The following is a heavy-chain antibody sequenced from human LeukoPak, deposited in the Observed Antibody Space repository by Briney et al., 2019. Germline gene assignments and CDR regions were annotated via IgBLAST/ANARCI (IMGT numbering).Heavy chain of an antibody. J-gene: IGHJ4*02. CDR3: AVIPHFWSGTTPDY. CDR2: MNPNSGNT. Sequence: GASVKVSCKASGYTFTSYDINWVRQATGQGLEWMGWMNPNSGNTGYAQKFQGRVTMTRNTSISTAYMELSSLRSEDTAVYYCAVIPHFWSGTTPDYWGQGTLVTVSS. D-gene: IGHD3-3*02. CDR1: GYTFTSYD. V-gene: IGHV1-8*01.